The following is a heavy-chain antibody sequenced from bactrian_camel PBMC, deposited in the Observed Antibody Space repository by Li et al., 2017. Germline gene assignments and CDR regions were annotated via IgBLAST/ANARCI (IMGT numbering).Heavy chain of an antibody. D-gene: IGHD6*01. CDR1: GVTYSLPC. Sequence: HVQLVESGGGSVQPGGSLRLSCAASGVTYSLPCMAWFRQAPGKEREGVAAVSTGGVTTYYAASVKGRFTISRDSAKNTEYLQMNNLQPEDTATYYCAEGRGSRGEHCYSLNYWGQGTQVTVS. CDR3: AEGRGSRGEHCYSLNY. J-gene: IGHJ4*01. CDR2: VSTGGVTT. V-gene: IGHV3S1*01.